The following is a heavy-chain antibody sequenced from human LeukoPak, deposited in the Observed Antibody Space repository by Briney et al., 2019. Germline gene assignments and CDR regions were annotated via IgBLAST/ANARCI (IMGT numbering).Heavy chain of an antibody. CDR1: GGSISSGSYY. D-gene: IGHD2-2*01. CDR3: ARVVVPAAPADWFDP. Sequence: SETLSLTCTVSGGSISSGSYYWSWIRQPAGKGLEWIGRIYTSGSTNYNPSLKSQVTISVDTSKNQFSLKLSSVTAADTAVYYCARVVVPAAPADWFDPWGQGTLVTVSS. J-gene: IGHJ5*02. CDR2: IYTSGST. V-gene: IGHV4-61*02.